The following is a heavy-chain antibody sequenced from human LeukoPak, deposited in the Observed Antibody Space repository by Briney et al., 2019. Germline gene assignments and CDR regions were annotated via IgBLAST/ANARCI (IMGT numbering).Heavy chain of an antibody. Sequence: SETQSLTCSISGDSISTDYWSWSRQPPGKGLEWIGYIYYSGSTYYNPSLKSRVTISVDTSKNQFSLKLSSVTAADTAVYYCARLTSYYDSSGYLDYWGQGTLVTVSS. D-gene: IGHD3-22*01. CDR3: ARLTSYYDSSGYLDY. CDR1: GDSISTDY. V-gene: IGHV4-30-4*08. J-gene: IGHJ4*02. CDR2: IYYSGST.